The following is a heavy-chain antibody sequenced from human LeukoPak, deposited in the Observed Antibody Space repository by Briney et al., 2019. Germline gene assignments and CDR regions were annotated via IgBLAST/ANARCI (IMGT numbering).Heavy chain of an antibody. D-gene: IGHD1-1*01. V-gene: IGHV4-34*01. CDR1: GGSFSGYY. Sequence: SETLSLTCAVYGGSFSGYYWNWIRQPPGKGLEWIGEINHSGSTNYNPSLKSRLSISVDTSKNQVSLKLTSVTAADTAVYYCARGGWWDNWNRLDLWGQGTLVTVSP. CDR2: INHSGST. J-gene: IGHJ5*02. CDR3: ARGGWWDNWNRLDL.